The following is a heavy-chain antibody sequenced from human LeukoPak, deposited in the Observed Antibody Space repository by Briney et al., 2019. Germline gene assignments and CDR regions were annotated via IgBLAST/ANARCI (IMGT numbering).Heavy chain of an antibody. J-gene: IGHJ5*02. Sequence: PSETLSLTCTVSGGSINSDTYYWTWIRQPAGKGLEWIGRIYTTGSPNYNPSLMSRVAISIDTSKNQFSLKLSSVSAADTAVYYCARDRGITTARGVPSWFDPWGQGTLVTVSS. CDR2: IYTTGSP. D-gene: IGHD3-10*01. CDR1: GGSINSDTYY. V-gene: IGHV4-61*02. CDR3: ARDRGITTARGVPSWFDP.